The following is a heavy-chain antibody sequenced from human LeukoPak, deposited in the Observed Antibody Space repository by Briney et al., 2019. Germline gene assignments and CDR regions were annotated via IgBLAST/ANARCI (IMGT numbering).Heavy chain of an antibody. D-gene: IGHD2-15*01. CDR3: ARASGGGYYFDY. CDR2: ISSSSTYI. V-gene: IGHV3-21*01. J-gene: IGHJ4*02. CDR1: VFTFSSYS. Sequence: PGGSLRLSCAASVFTFSSYSMNWVRQAPGKGLEWVSSISSSSTYIYYADSVKGRFTISRDNAKNSLYLQMNSLRAEDTAVYYCARASGGGYYFDYWGQGTLVTVSS.